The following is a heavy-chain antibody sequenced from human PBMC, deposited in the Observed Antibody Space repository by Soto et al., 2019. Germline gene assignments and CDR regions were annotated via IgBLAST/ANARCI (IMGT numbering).Heavy chain of an antibody. J-gene: IGHJ6*02. CDR1: GFTFSSYG. D-gene: IGHD3-22*01. V-gene: IGHV3-30*18. Sequence: GGSLRLSCAASGFTFSSYGMHWVRQAPGKGLEWVAVISYDGSNKYYADSVKGRFTISRDNSKNTLYLQMNSLRAEDTAVYYCAKSYYYDSSGSIMDVWXQGTTLTVSS. CDR2: ISYDGSNK. CDR3: AKSYYYDSSGSIMDV.